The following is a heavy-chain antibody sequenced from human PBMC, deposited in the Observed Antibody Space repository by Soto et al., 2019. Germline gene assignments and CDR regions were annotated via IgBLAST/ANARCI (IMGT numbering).Heavy chain of an antibody. CDR1: GFTFSRYA. J-gene: IGHJ4*02. Sequence: EVQLLESGGGLVQPGGSLRLSCAASGFTFSRYAMSWVRQTPGQGLEWLSVISGGGNNTYYAGSVKGRFTVSRGNSENTLYRQMNSRRVEDTAVYYGAKLRGGGLGDAVENWGQGITGTVSS. CDR3: AKLRGGGLGDAVEN. D-gene: IGHD3-16*01. CDR2: ISGGGNNT. V-gene: IGHV3-23*01.